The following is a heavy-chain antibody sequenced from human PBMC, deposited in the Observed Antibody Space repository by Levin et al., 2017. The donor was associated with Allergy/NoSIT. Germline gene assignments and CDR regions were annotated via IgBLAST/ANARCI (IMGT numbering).Heavy chain of an antibody. Sequence: KISCKASGGTFSSYAISWVRQAPGQGLEWMGGIIPIFGTANYAQKFQGRVTITADKSTSTAYMELSSLRSEDTAVYYCARVPEGGIAARLHYYYYMDVWGKGTTVTVSS. CDR2: IIPIFGTA. CDR1: GGTFSSYA. CDR3: ARVPEGGIAARLHYYYYMDV. D-gene: IGHD6-6*01. J-gene: IGHJ6*03. V-gene: IGHV1-69*06.